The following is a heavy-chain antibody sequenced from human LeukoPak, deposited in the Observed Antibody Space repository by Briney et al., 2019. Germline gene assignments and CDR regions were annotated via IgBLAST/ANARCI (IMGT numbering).Heavy chain of an antibody. CDR1: GYSITSGSY. D-gene: IGHD4-23*01. CDR3: ARESRWQKGIFDY. CDR2: VYYSGST. Sequence: PSETLSLICTVSGYSITSGSYWGWIRQPPGKGLEWIGSVYYSGSTYYNPSLKSRVTISVDTSKNQFSLRLSSVTAADTAVYFCARESRWQKGIFDYWGQGTLVTVSS. J-gene: IGHJ4*02. V-gene: IGHV4-38-2*02.